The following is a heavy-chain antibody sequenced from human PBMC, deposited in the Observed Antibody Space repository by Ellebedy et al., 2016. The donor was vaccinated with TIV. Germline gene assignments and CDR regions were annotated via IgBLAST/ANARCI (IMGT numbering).Heavy chain of an antibody. D-gene: IGHD3-22*01. J-gene: IGHJ6*02. CDR3: ARDQYYDAGGPRSYYAMDV. CDR1: GGSISSYY. CDR2: IYTSGSN. Sequence: MPSETLSLTCTVSGGSISSYYWSRIRQPAGKGLEWIGRIYTSGSNNYNPSLKSRVTMSVDTSKNQFSLKLSSVTAADTAVYYCARDQYYDAGGPRSYYAMDVWGQGTTVTVSS. V-gene: IGHV4-4*07.